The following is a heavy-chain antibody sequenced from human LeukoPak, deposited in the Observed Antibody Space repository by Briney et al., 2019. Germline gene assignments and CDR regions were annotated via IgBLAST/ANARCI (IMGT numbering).Heavy chain of an antibody. CDR2: VSDNSSDT. V-gene: IGHV3-23*01. J-gene: IGHJ3*02. CDR1: GFSFSTYA. D-gene: IGHD1-26*01. CDR3: SKVSGSYPDAFDI. Sequence: PGGSLRLSCAASGFSFSTYAMSWVRQAPGKGLELVSTVSDNSSDTYYADSAKDSFTMTRDNSNNTQFLQMISLRAADTAADYCSKVSGSYPDAFDIWRQETMVTVSS.